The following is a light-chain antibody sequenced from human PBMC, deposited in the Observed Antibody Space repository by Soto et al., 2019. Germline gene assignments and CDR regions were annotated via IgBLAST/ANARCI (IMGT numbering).Light chain of an antibody. CDR2: RNN. J-gene: IGLJ3*02. Sequence: QSVLTQPPSASGTPGQRVTISCSGSSSNIGSNYVYWYQQLPGTAPKLLIYRNNQRPSGVPDRFSGSKSGTSASLAISGLRSEDEADYYCAAWDDSLSAWVFGVRTKLTVL. V-gene: IGLV1-47*01. CDR3: AAWDDSLSAWV. CDR1: SSNIGSNY.